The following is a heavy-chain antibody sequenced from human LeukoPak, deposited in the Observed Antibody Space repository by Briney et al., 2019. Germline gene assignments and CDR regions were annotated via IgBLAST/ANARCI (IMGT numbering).Heavy chain of an antibody. Sequence: GGSLSHSRALSGLTLNTSVMNWVPPAPGGGVGWVSYIANGSSPVYYADCVKGLFTSSRDNAKNSLYLQMNSLRDEDTAVYYCARPAAAADAFCDYWGQGTLVIASS. CDR3: ARPAAAADAFCDY. CDR2: IANGSSPV. J-gene: IGHJ4*02. CDR1: GLTLNTSV. V-gene: IGHV3-48*02. D-gene: IGHD6-25*01.